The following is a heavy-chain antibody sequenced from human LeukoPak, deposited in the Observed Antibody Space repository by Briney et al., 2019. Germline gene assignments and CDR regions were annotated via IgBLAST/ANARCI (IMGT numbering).Heavy chain of an antibody. Sequence: GGSLRLSCAASGFTFSSYGMHWVRQAPGKGLEWVAVISYDGSNKYYADSVKGRFTISRDNSKNTLYLQMNSLRAEDTAVYYCANFGAYDSSGYYYWYFDLWGRGTLVTVSS. CDR3: ANFGAYDSSGYYYWYFDL. D-gene: IGHD3-22*01. CDR2: ISYDGSNK. V-gene: IGHV3-30*18. CDR1: GFTFSSYG. J-gene: IGHJ2*01.